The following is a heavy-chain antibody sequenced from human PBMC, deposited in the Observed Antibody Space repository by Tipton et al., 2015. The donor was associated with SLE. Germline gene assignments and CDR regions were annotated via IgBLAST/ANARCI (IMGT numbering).Heavy chain of an antibody. CDR2: IWYDGSNK. CDR3: ARSLVWSGYFGFMDV. CDR1: GFTFSGYG. Sequence: SLRLSCAASGFTFSGYGMHWVRQAPGKGLEWVAVIWYDGSNKYYADSVKGRFTISRDNSKNTLYLQMNSLKAEDTAVYYCARSLVWSGYFGFMDVWGKGTTATVSS. D-gene: IGHD3-3*01. J-gene: IGHJ6*03. V-gene: IGHV3-33*01.